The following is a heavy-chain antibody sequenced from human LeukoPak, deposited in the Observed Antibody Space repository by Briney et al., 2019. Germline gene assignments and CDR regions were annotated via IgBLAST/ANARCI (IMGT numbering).Heavy chain of an antibody. CDR2: INPNSGGT. J-gene: IGHJ4*02. V-gene: IGHV1-2*02. CDR1: GYTFTGYY. CDR3: ARVSITEYYDSSGYYYSPDGTFDY. D-gene: IGHD3-22*01. Sequence: ASVKVSCKASGYTFTGYYMHWVRQAPGQGLEWMGWINPNSGGTNYTQKFQGRVTMTRDTSISTAYMELSRLRYDDTAVYYCARVSITEYYDSSGYYYSPDGTFDYWGQGTLVTVSS.